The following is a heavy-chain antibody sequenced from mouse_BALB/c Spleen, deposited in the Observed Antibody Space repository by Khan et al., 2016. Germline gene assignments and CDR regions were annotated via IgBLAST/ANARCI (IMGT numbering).Heavy chain of an antibody. D-gene: IGHD1-2*01. CDR1: GYTFTNYW. CDR2: IYPGDGDT. CDR3: AKSGATATFAY. Sequence: QVQLQQPGAELARPGASVKLSCKASGYTFTNYWIQWVKQRPGQGLEWIGAIYPGDGDTRYTQKFKGKATLTADKSSSTAYMQLSSLASEDSAVYYCAKSGATATFAYWGQGTLVTVSA. J-gene: IGHJ3*01. V-gene: IGHV1-87*01.